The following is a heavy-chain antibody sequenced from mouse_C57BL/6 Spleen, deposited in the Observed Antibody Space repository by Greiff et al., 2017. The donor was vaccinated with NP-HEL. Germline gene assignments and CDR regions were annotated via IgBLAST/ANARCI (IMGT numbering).Heavy chain of an antibody. Sequence: QVQLQQSGAELVRPGASVKLSCKASGYTFTDYYINWVKQRPGQGLEWIARIYPGSGNTYYNEKFKGKATLTAEKSSSTAYMQLSSLTSEDSAVYFCARSPFITTVVDVWGTGTTVTVSS. D-gene: IGHD1-1*01. CDR3: ARSPFITTVVDV. CDR1: GYTFTDYY. CDR2: IYPGSGNT. J-gene: IGHJ1*03. V-gene: IGHV1-76*01.